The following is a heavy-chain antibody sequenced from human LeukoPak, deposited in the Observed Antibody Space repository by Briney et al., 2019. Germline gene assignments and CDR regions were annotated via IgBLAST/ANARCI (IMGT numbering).Heavy chain of an antibody. V-gene: IGHV3-30-3*01. D-gene: IGHD4-23*01. CDR2: ISYDGSNK. CDR3: ARGETDPVGTYY. CDR1: GFTFSGYP. J-gene: IGHJ4*02. Sequence: GKSLRLSCAASGFTFSGYPIHWVRQAPGKGLEWVAVISYDGSNKYYADSVKGRFTISRDNSKNTLYLQMNSLRAEDTAVYYCARGETDPVGTYYWGQGTLVTVSS.